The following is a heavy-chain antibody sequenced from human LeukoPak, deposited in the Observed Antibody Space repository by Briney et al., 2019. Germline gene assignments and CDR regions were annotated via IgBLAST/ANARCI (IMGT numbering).Heavy chain of an antibody. J-gene: IGHJ4*02. CDR1: GYSFSSYW. CDR2: IHPADSDT. D-gene: IGHD3-22*01. Sequence: GESLKMSCKGSGYSFSSYWIGWVRQMPGKGLEWMGIIHPADSDTRHSPSFQGQVTISADKSISTAYLQWSSLKASDTAMYYCARHSGGLGYDSSGYYSYWGQGTLVTVSS. CDR3: ARHSGGLGYDSSGYYSY. V-gene: IGHV5-51*01.